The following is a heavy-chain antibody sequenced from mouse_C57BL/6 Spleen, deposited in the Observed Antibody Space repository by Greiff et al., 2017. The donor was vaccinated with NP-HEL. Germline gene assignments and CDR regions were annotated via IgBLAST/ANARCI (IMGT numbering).Heavy chain of an antibody. CDR2: IHPSDGDT. Sequence: QVQLQQPGAELVKPGASVKVSCKASGYTFTSYWMHWVKQRPGQGLEWIGRIHPSDGDTNYNQKFKGKATLTVDKSSSTAYMQLSSLSSEDSAVYYGAIWDYGYDESWFAYRGQGTLVTVAA. CDR3: AIWDYGYDESWFAY. V-gene: IGHV1-74*01. D-gene: IGHD2-2*01. J-gene: IGHJ3*01. CDR1: GYTFTSYW.